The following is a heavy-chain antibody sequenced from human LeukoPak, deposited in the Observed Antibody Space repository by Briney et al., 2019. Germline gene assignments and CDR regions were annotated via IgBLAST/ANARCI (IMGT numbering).Heavy chain of an antibody. J-gene: IGHJ4*02. CDR3: AKVGGTGWGDFDY. V-gene: IGHV3-11*06. D-gene: IGHD6-19*01. CDR1: GFTFSDYY. CDR2: ISSSSSYR. Sequence: GGSLRLSCAASGFTFSDYYMSWVRQAPGKGLEWVSSISSSSSYRYYADSVKGRFTISRDDAKNSLYLQMNSLRAEDTAMYYCAKVGGTGWGDFDYWGQGTLVTVSS.